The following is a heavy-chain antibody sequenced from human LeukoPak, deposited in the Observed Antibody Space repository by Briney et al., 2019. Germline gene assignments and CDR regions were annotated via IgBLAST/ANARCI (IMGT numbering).Heavy chain of an antibody. V-gene: IGHV4-39*01. CDR2: IYYSGST. CDR1: GGSISSSSYY. CDR3: ARGYQLLQRFDP. D-gene: IGHD2-2*01. J-gene: IGHJ5*02. Sequence: SETLSLTCTVSGGSISSSSYYWGWIRQPPGKGLEWIGSIYYSGSTYYNPSLKSRVTISVDTSENQFSLKLSSVTAADTAVYYCARGYQLLQRFDPWGQGTLVTVSS.